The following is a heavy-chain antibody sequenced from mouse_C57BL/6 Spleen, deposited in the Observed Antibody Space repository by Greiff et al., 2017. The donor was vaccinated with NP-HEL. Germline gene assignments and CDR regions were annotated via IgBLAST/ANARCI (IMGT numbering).Heavy chain of an antibody. CDR2: ISSGGSYT. CDR1: GFTFSSYG. V-gene: IGHV5-6*02. J-gene: IGHJ4*01. D-gene: IGHD2-3*01. Sequence: EVKLVESGGDLVKPGGSLKLSCAASGFTFSSYGMSWVRQTPDKRLEWVATISSGGSYTYYPDSVKGRFTISRDNAKNTLYLQMSSLKSEDTAMYYCARLGDDGYYVNYYSMDYWGQGTSVTVSS. CDR3: ARLGDDGYYVNYYSMDY.